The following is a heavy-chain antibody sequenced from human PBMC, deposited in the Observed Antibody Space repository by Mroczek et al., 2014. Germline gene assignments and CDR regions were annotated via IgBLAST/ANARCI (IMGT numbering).Heavy chain of an antibody. D-gene: IGHD2-15*01. J-gene: IGHJ4*02. V-gene: IGHV3-30*18. Sequence: QVQLQESGGGVVQPGRSLRLSCAASGFTFSSYGMHWVRQAPGKGLEWVAVISYDGSNKYYADSVKGRFTISRDNSKNTLYLQMNSLRAEDTAVYYCAKEAVVVVAATPEYFDYWGQGTLVTVSS. CDR1: GFTFSSYG. CDR2: ISYDGSNK. CDR3: AKEAVVVVAATPEYFDY.